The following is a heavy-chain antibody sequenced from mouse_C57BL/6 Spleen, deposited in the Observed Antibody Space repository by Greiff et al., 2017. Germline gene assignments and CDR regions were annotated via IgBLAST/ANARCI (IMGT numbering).Heavy chain of an antibody. CDR1: GFSLTSYG. D-gene: IGHD1-1*01. V-gene: IGHV2-5*01. CDR3: ATHYYGSSYEAMDY. J-gene: IGHJ4*01. Sequence: VKVVESGPGLVQPSQSLSITCTVSGFSLTSYGVHWVRQSPGKGLEWLGVIWRGGSTDYNAAFMSRLSITKDNSKSQVFFKMNSLQADDTAIYXCATHYYGSSYEAMDYWGQGTSVTVSS. CDR2: IWRGGST.